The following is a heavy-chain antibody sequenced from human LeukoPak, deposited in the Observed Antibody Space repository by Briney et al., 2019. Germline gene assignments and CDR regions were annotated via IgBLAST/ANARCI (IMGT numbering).Heavy chain of an antibody. D-gene: IGHD6-13*01. CDR1: GFTFGTYG. CDR3: ARSGSTFSSSDY. V-gene: IGHV3-33*01. J-gene: IGHJ4*02. Sequence: GGSLRLSCAASGFTFGTYGMHWVRQSPGRGLEWVAVIWFDGTNKYYGDSVRGRFTISRDNSKNTLYLQMNSLRAEDTAVYYCARSGSTFSSSDYWGLGTLVTVSS. CDR2: IWFDGTNK.